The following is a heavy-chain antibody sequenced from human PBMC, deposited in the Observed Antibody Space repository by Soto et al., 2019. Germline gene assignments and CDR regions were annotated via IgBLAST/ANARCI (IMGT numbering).Heavy chain of an antibody. CDR2: INHSGST. Sequence: PSETLSLTCAVYGGSFSGYYWSWIRQPPGKGLEWIGEINHSGSTNYNPSLKSRVTISVDTSKNQFSLKLSSVTAADTAVYYCARARIIFRGVIIYYYYGMDVWGQGTTVTVSS. V-gene: IGHV4-34*01. CDR3: ARARIIFRGVIIYYYYGMDV. D-gene: IGHD3-10*01. CDR1: GGSFSGYY. J-gene: IGHJ6*02.